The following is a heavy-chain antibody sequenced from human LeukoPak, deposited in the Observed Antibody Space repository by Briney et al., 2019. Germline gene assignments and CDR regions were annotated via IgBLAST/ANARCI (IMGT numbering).Heavy chain of an antibody. J-gene: IGHJ2*01. CDR1: GGTFSSYA. D-gene: IGHD1-1*01. Sequence: GSSVKVSCKASGGTFSSYAISWVRQAPGQGLEWMGRIIPILGIANYAQKFQGRVTITADKSTSTAYMELSSLRSEDTAVYYCARHERVPYWYFDLWGRGTLVTVSS. V-gene: IGHV1-69*04. CDR3: ARHERVPYWYFDL. CDR2: IIPILGIA.